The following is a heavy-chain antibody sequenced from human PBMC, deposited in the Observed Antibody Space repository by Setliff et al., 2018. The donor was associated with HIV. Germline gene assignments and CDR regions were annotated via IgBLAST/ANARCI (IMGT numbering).Heavy chain of an antibody. D-gene: IGHD2-2*01. CDR2: IYYSETT. CDR3: ARDPGGLYCRSTSCQGGCFDP. J-gene: IGHJ5*02. CDR1: GGSFSGYY. Sequence: LSLTCAVYGGSFSGYYWGWIRQSPGKGLEWIGSIYYSETTNNNPSLKSRVTISVDTSKNQLSLKLRSVTAADTAVYYCARDPGGLYCRSTSCQGGCFDPWGQGTLVTVSS. V-gene: IGHV4-34*11.